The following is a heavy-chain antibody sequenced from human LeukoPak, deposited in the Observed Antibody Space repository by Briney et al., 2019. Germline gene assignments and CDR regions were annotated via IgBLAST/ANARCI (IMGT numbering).Heavy chain of an antibody. CDR3: ARGRSITAMPAPHYYYYYGMDV. J-gene: IGHJ6*02. Sequence: ASVKVSCKASGGTFSSYAISWVRQAPGQGLEWMGGIIPIFGTANYTQKFQGRVTITADESTSTAYMELSSLRSEDTAVYYCARGRSITAMPAPHYYYYYGMDVWGQGTTVTVSS. CDR1: GGTFSSYA. CDR2: IIPIFGTA. D-gene: IGHD5-18*01. V-gene: IGHV1-69*13.